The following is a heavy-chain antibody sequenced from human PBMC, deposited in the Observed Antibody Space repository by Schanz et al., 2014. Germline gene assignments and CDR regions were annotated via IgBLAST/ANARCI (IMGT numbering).Heavy chain of an antibody. CDR2: IWNNGVTK. J-gene: IGHJ4*02. CDR3: ARPRFDYGEVDY. CDR1: GFTFSSYA. D-gene: IGHD4-17*01. Sequence: VQLVESGGGLVKPGGSLRLSCAASGFTFSSYAMSWVRQPAGKGLEWVAVIWNNGVTKYYADSVRGRFTISRDRFQNTLYLRMSSLRAEDTAVYYCARPRFDYGEVDYWGQGTLVTVSS. V-gene: IGHV3-33*08.